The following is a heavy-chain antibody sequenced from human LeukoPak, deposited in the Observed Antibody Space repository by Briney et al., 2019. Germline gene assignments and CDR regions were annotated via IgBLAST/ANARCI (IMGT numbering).Heavy chain of an antibody. CDR1: GGSISSYY. CDR3: ARHVVVVTAIRNEYFQH. J-gene: IGHJ1*01. V-gene: IGHV4-59*04. D-gene: IGHD2-21*02. Sequence: SETLSLTCTVSGGSISSYYWSWIRQPPGKGLEWLAYISYSGSTYYNPSLRSRVTMSVDTSKNQFSLKLSSMTAADTAVYYCARHVVVVTAIRNEYFQHWGQGTLVTVSS. CDR2: ISYSGST.